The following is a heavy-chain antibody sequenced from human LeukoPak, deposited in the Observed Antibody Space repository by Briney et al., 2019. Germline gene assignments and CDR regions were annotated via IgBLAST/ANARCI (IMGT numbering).Heavy chain of an antibody. Sequence: SETLSLTCSVSGGSISSLYWSWIRQPPGKGLEWIGYIYYTGSTNYNPSLKSRVTVFVDMSKNQFSLRLSSVTAADTALYYCARHRAYSSASPFDYWGQGALVTVSS. J-gene: IGHJ4*02. CDR2: IYYTGST. CDR3: ARHRAYSSASPFDY. D-gene: IGHD6-6*01. CDR1: GGSISSLY. V-gene: IGHV4-59*08.